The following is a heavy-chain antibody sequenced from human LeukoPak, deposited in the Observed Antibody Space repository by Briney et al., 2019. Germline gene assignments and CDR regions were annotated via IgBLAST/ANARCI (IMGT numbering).Heavy chain of an antibody. J-gene: IGHJ4*02. V-gene: IGHV1-58*01. CDR1: GFTFTSSA. D-gene: IGHD2-8*01. CDR3: AATNRNGGLFDY. CDR2: IVVGSGNT. Sequence: SVKVSCKASGFTFTSSAVQWVRQARGQRLEWVGWIVVGSGNTNYAQKFQERVTITRDMSTSTAYMELSSLRSEDTAVYYRAATNRNGGLFDYWGQGTLVTVSS.